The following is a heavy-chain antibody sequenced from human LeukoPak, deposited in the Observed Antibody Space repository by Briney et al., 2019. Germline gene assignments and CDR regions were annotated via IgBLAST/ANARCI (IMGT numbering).Heavy chain of an antibody. J-gene: IGHJ4*02. D-gene: IGHD3-9*01. V-gene: IGHV5-51*01. CDR1: GYSFTSYW. CDR2: IYPGDSDT. CDR3: ARQYEWHKNDVLTGYYYPLYDY. Sequence: KFGESLKISCKGSGYSFTSYWIGWVRQMPGKGLEWMGIIYPGDSDTRCSPSFQGQVTISADKSISTAYLQWSSLKASDTAMYYCARQYEWHKNDVLTGYYYPLYDYWGQGTLVTVSS.